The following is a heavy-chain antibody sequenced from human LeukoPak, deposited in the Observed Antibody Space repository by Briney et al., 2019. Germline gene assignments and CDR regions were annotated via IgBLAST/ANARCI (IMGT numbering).Heavy chain of an antibody. D-gene: IGHD3-22*01. CDR2: LCYGGST. Sequence: KPSETLSLTCTIPGDSISRSSCYWGWIRQPAGKGLEYIGDLCYGGSTYYNPSLKSRVSISIDTSNNQFSLTSNSVTAADTALYFCARRRYYYSTGYLDWGQGTLVTVSS. CDR3: ARRRYYYSTGYLD. V-gene: IGHV4-39*01. J-gene: IGHJ1*01. CDR1: GDSISRSSCY.